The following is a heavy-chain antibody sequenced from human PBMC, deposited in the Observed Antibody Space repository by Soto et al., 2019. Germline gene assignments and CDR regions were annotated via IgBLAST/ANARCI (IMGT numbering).Heavy chain of an antibody. V-gene: IGHV1-46*03. J-gene: IGHJ4*02. CDR3: ARVYCSGGSCYSIDY. Sequence: QVQLVQSGAEVKKPGASVKVSCKASGYTFTSYYMHWVRQAPGQGLEWMGIINPSGSTSYAQKFQGRVTMTSDTSTSTVYMELSSLRSGDTAVYYCARVYCSGGSCYSIDYWGQGTVVTVSS. CDR2: INPSGST. D-gene: IGHD2-15*01. CDR1: GYTFTSYY.